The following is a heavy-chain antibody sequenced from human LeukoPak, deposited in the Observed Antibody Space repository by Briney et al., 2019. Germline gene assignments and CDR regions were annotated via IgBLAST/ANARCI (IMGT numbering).Heavy chain of an antibody. Sequence: ASVNVSCKPSGGTFCSYAISWVRQAPGQRLEWLGGIIPLFGAPLYAQKFQGRVTITADERTSTVYMDLSSLRSDDTAVYYCARDEEKAAGSLWGQGTPVSVSS. CDR1: GGTFCSYA. J-gene: IGHJ4*02. D-gene: IGHD6-13*01. V-gene: IGHV1-69*13. CDR3: ARDEEKAAGSL. CDR2: IIPLFGAP.